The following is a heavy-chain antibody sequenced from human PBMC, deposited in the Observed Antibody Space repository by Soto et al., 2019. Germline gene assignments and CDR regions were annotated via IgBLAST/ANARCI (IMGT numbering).Heavy chain of an antibody. CDR2: IRGKADSYTT. V-gene: IGHV3-73*01. Sequence: VSLRLSCAASGFIFGDSAFHWVRQASGKGLEWVGRIRGKADSYTTSYAASVKGRFTISRDDSENAAYLQMNNLKTEDTALYYCTREAEKAATDDAFDVWGHGTMVTVSS. CDR3: TREAEKAATDDAFDV. CDR1: GFIFGDSA. D-gene: IGHD6-13*01. J-gene: IGHJ3*01.